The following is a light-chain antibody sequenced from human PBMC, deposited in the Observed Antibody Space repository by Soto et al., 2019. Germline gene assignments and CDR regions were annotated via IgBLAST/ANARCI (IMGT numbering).Light chain of an antibody. J-gene: IGLJ1*01. CDR1: SSNIGRNI. CDR3: AAWDDSLNGYV. V-gene: IGLV1-44*01. CDR2: SNT. Sequence: QSVLTQPPSASGTPGQRVTISCSGSSSNIGRNIVNWYQHLPGTAPKLLIYSNTQRPSGVPDRFSVSKSGTSVSLAISGLQSEDEADYYCAAWDDSLNGYVFGTGTKLTVL.